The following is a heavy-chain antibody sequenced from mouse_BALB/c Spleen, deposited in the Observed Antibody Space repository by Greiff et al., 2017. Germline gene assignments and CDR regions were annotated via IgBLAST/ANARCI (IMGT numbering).Heavy chain of an antibody. CDR1: GYTFTSYW. D-gene: IGHD1-1*01. CDR3: ARLKGSLYFDY. CDR2: INPSTGYT. J-gene: IGHJ2*01. V-gene: IGHV1-7*01. Sequence: VQLQQSGAELAKPGASVKMSCKASGYTFTSYWMHWVKQRPGQGLEWIGYINPSTGYTEYNQKFKDKATLTADKSSSTAYMQLSSLTSEDSAVYYCARLKGSLYFDYWGQGTTLTVSS.